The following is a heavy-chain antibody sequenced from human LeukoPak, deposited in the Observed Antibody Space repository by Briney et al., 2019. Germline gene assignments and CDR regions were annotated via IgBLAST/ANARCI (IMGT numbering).Heavy chain of an antibody. Sequence: GGSLRLSCAASGFTFSSYAMHWVRQAPGKGLEWVAVISYDGSNKYYADSVKGRFTISRDNSKNTLYLQMNSLRAEDTAVYYCAKGENYYDSSGYWTYFDYWGQGTLVTVSS. V-gene: IGHV3-30-3*01. J-gene: IGHJ4*02. D-gene: IGHD3-22*01. CDR3: AKGENYYDSSGYWTYFDY. CDR1: GFTFSSYA. CDR2: ISYDGSNK.